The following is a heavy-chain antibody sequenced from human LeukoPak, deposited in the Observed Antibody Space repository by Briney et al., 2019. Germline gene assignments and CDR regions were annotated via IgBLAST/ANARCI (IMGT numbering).Heavy chain of an antibody. CDR2: ISYDGSNK. Sequence: GGSLRLSCAASGFTFSSYAMHWVRQAPGKGLEWVAVISYDGSNKYYADSVKGRFTISRDNSKNTLYLQVNSLRAEDTAVYYCAKAGDYYDSSGYYYVLDYWGQGTLVTVSS. CDR1: GFTFSSYA. V-gene: IGHV3-30-3*01. CDR3: AKAGDYYDSSGYYYVLDY. J-gene: IGHJ4*02. D-gene: IGHD3-22*01.